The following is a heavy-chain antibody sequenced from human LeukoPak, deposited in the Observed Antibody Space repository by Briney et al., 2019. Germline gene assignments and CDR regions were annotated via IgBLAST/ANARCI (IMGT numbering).Heavy chain of an antibody. CDR3: ARGLCSSTSCYSFDY. V-gene: IGHV1-18*01. J-gene: IGHJ4*02. Sequence: ASVKVSCKASGYTFTSYGISWVRQAPGQGLEWMGWISAYNGNTNYAQKLQGRVTMTTDTSTSTAYMELRSLRSDDTAVYYCARGLCSSTSCYSFDYWGQGTLVTVSS. CDR1: GYTFTSYG. D-gene: IGHD2-2*01. CDR2: ISAYNGNT.